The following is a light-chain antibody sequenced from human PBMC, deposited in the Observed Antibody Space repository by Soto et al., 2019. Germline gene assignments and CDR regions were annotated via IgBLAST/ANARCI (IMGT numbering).Light chain of an antibody. CDR1: NSDLGTYNL. J-gene: IGLJ1*01. CDR2: ELN. Sequence: QSVLTQPASVSGSPGQSITISCTGTNSDLGTYNLVSWYQQHPGKAPKLIICELNKWPSGVPSRFSGSKSGNTASLTISGLQADDEADYYCCSYAGSVAYVFGTGTKLTVL. V-gene: IGLV2-23*02. CDR3: CSYAGSVAYV.